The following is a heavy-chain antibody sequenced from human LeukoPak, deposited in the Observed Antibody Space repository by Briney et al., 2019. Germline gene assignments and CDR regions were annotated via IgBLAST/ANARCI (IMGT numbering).Heavy chain of an antibody. CDR1: GFTFSSYG. CDR2: ISYDGSNK. D-gene: IGHD7-27*01. CDR3: ARDHGEAGESTYDY. V-gene: IGHV3-30*03. J-gene: IGHJ4*02. Sequence: PGRSLRLSCAASGFTFSSYGMHWVRQAPGKGLEWVAVISYDGSNKYYADSVKGRFTISRDNSKNSLYLQMNSLRAEDTAVYYCARDHGEAGESTYDYWGQGTLVTVSS.